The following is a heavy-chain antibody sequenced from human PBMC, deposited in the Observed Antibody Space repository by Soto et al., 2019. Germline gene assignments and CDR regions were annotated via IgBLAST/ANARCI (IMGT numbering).Heavy chain of an antibody. J-gene: IGHJ5*02. V-gene: IGHV3-74*01. CDR1: GFTFSGYW. Sequence: PGGSLRLSCAASGFTFSGYWMHWVRQAPGKRLVWVSRIDNDGSSTTYADSVKGRFTISRDNAKNTLYLQMNSLTAEDTAVYYCARDHVVSRNWFDPWGQGTLVTVSS. CDR2: IDNDGSST. D-gene: IGHD2-21*01. CDR3: ARDHVVSRNWFDP.